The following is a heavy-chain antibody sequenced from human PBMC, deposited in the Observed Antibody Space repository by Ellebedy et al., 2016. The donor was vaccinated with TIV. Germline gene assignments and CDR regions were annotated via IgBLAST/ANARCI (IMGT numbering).Heavy chain of an antibody. D-gene: IGHD2-21*02. CDR2: IRYDGSNK. Sequence: GESLKISCAASGFTFSSSGLHWVRQAPGKGREWVAFIRYDGSNKYYADSVKGRFTISRDKSKNTLYLQMNSLRADDTAVYYCTTEFLVTRDYWGQGTLVTVSS. CDR1: GFTFSSSG. CDR3: TTEFLVTRDY. J-gene: IGHJ4*02. V-gene: IGHV3-30*02.